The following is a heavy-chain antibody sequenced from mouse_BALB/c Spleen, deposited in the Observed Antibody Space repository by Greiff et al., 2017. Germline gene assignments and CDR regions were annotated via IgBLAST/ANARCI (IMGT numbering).Heavy chain of an antibody. CDR3: ARYGYYAMDY. CDR1: GYAFSSSW. D-gene: IGHD1-1*02. V-gene: IGHV1-82*01. Sequence: QVQLKQSGPELVKPGASVKISCKASGYAFSSSWMNWVKQRPGQGLEWIGRIYPGDGDTNYNGKFKGKATLTADKSSSTAYMQLSSLTSVDSAVYFCARYGYYAMDYWGQGTSVTVSS. CDR2: IYPGDGDT. J-gene: IGHJ4*01.